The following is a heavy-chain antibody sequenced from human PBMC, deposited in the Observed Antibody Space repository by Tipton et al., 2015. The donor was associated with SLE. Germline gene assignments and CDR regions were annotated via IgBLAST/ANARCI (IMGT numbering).Heavy chain of an antibody. CDR1: GDSISSGVYY. Sequence: LRLSCTVSGDSISSGVYYWSWIRQRPGKGLEWFGYIHHSGSTYYNPSLKSRVTISVDTSKNQFSLKLSSVTAADTAVYYCARGISSGWWNYWGQGNLVTVSS. J-gene: IGHJ4*02. D-gene: IGHD6-19*01. CDR2: IHHSGST. V-gene: IGHV4-30-4*01. CDR3: ARGISSGWWNY.